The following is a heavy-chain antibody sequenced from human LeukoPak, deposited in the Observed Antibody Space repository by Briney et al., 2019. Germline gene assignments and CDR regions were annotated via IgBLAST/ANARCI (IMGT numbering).Heavy chain of an antibody. CDR1: GFTFSSFW. D-gene: IGHD3-10*02. J-gene: IGHJ3*02. CDR3: ARRGLVPAFDI. CDR2: VNGDGNIT. Sequence: GGSLGLSCAASGFTFSSFWMHWVRQAPGKGLVWLSRVNGDGNITTYADSVRGRFTISRDNAKNTLYLQMNSLRAEDTAVYYCARRGLVPAFDIWGQGTMVGVTS. V-gene: IGHV3-74*01.